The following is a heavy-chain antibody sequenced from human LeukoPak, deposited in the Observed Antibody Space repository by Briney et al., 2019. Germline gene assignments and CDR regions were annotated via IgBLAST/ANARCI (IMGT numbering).Heavy chain of an antibody. CDR2: ICYGGNT. V-gene: IGHV4-30-4*08. CDR3: ARALYWFDP. J-gene: IGHJ5*02. CDR1: GGFISSGGYY. Sequence: PSQTLSLTCTVSGGFISSGGYYWSWIRQPPAKGLEWIGYICYGGNTYYSPSLKSRVTISVDTSKNQFSLNLTSVTAADTAVYYCARALYWFDPWGQGTLVTVSS.